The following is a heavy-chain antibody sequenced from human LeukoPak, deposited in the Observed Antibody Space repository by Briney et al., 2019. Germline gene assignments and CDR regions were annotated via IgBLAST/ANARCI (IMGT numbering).Heavy chain of an antibody. CDR3: ARGEAYCGGDCYSNYYYGMDV. V-gene: IGHV1-69*04. CDR2: IIPILGIA. CDR1: GGTFSSYA. D-gene: IGHD2-21*02. J-gene: IGHJ6*02. Sequence: SVKGSCKASGGTFSSYAISWVRQAPGQGLEWMGRIIPILGIANYAQKFQGRVTITADKSTSTAYMELSSLRSEDTAVYYCARGEAYCGGDCYSNYYYGMDVWGQGTTVTVSS.